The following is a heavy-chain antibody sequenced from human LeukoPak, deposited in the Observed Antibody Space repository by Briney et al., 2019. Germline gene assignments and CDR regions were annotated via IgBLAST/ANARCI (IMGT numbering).Heavy chain of an antibody. V-gene: IGHV3-23*01. CDR2: ISASGGTT. J-gene: IGHJ4*02. CDR1: GFTFREYA. Sequence: GGSLRLSCEASGFTFREYAMSWARQAPGKGLEWVSVISASGGTTYYADSVDGRFTISRDNSKNTLFLQMNSLRVDDTAVYYCAKREYDSSRYPMYTIDYWGQGTLVTVSA. D-gene: IGHD3-22*01. CDR3: AKREYDSSRYPMYTIDY.